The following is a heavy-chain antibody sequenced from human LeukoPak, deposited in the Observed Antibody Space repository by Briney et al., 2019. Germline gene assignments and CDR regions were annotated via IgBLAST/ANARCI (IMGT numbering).Heavy chain of an antibody. Sequence: GGSLRPSCAASVSTYGMSWVRQAPGMGLEWVSSISGSGAGTYYADSVRGRFTISRDNSKNTLYLQMNSLRAEDTAVYYCSNLYSTNYWGQGTLVTVSS. CDR1: VSTYG. CDR3: SNLYSTNY. CDR2: ISGSGAGT. J-gene: IGHJ4*02. D-gene: IGHD6-13*01. V-gene: IGHV3-23*01.